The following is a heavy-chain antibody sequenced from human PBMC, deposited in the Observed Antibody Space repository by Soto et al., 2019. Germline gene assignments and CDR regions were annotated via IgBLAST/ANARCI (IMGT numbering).Heavy chain of an antibody. CDR3: ARLDYDILTGYAFFDQ. CDR2: IYHSGST. CDR1: GVTIISYY. Sequence: SETLSLTSTVSGVTIISYYWSWIRQPPGKGLEWIGYIYHSGSTNYNPSLKSRVTISVDTSKNQFFLKLSSVTAADTAVYYCARLDYDILTGYAFFDQWGQGTLVTVSS. D-gene: IGHD3-9*01. V-gene: IGHV4-59*08. J-gene: IGHJ4*02.